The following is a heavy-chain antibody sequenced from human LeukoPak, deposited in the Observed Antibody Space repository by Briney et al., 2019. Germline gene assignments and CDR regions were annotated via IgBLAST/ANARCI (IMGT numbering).Heavy chain of an antibody. J-gene: IGHJ4*02. CDR2: MYHTGHT. V-gene: IGHV4-59*08. CDR3: ARALDFDY. CDR1: GGSISNYY. Sequence: SETLSLTCNVSGGSISNYYWSWIRQPPGKGLEWIGYMYHTGHTMYNSSLKSRVTMSLDTSKNHFSLRLSSVTAADTAVYYCARALDFDYWGQGTLVTVSS.